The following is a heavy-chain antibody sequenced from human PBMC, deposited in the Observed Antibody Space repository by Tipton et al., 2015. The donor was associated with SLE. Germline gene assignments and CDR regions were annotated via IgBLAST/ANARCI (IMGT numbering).Heavy chain of an antibody. CDR1: GGSISSYY. J-gene: IGHJ4*02. CDR2: IYYSGST. CDR3: AMGVAYCGGDCYPSFDY. D-gene: IGHD2-21*02. V-gene: IGHV4-59*12. Sequence: TLSLTCTVSGGSISSYYWSWIRQPPGKGLEWIGYIYYSGSTNYNPSLKSRVTISVDTSKNQFSLKLSSVTAADTAVYYCAMGVAYCGGDCYPSFDYWGQGTLV.